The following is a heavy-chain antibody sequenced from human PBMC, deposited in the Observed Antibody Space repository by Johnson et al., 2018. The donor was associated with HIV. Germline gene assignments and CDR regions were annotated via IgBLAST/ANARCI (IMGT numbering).Heavy chain of an antibody. CDR2: ISGRGGST. CDR1: GFTFSSYG. D-gene: IGHD7-27*01. J-gene: IGHJ3*02. V-gene: IGHV3-23*04. CDR3: AKDQASVGTGEYAFDI. Sequence: VLLVESGGGVVQPGGSLRLSCAASGFTFSSYGMHWVRQAPGKGLEWVSAISGRGGSTYYADSVKGRFTISRNNSKNTLYLQMNSLRAEDTAVYYCAKDQASVGTGEYAFDIWGQGTMVTVSS.